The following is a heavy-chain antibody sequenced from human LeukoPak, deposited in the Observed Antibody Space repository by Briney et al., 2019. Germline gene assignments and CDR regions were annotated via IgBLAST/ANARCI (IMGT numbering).Heavy chain of an antibody. CDR3: ARGHYDILTGYPANYFDY. CDR2: IIPIFGTA. D-gene: IGHD3-9*01. J-gene: IGHJ4*02. CDR1: GGTFSSYA. V-gene: IGHV1-69*05. Sequence: SVKVSCKASGGTFSSYAISWVRQAPGQGLEWMGGIIPIFGTANYAQKFQGRVTITTDGSTSTAYMELSSLRSEDTAVYYCARGHYDILTGYPANYFDYWGQGTLVTVSS.